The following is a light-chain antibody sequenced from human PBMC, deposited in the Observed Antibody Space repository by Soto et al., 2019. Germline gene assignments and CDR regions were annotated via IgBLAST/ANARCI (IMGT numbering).Light chain of an antibody. V-gene: IGKV2-28*01. J-gene: IGKJ4*01. CDR2: LGS. CDR3: MQALQTPS. Sequence: DTVMTQSPLSLPVTPGEPASISCRSSQSLLHTNGYNYLDWYLQKPGQSPQLLIYLGSFRAAGVPDRFSGSGSGKDFTLKISRVEAADVGIYYCMQALQTPSFGGGTKVDIK. CDR1: QSLLHTNGYNY.